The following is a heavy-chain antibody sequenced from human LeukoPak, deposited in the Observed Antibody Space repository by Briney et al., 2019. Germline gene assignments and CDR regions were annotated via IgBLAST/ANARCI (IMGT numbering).Heavy chain of an antibody. V-gene: IGHV4-61*01. J-gene: IGHJ4*02. CDR1: GGSISSGYY. Sequence: SETLSLTCAVSGGSISSGYYWSWIRQPPGKGLEWIGYIYYNGSTNYNPSLKSRVTISVDTSKNQFSLKLSSVTAADTAVYYCARVIRYYDSSGTYDYWGQGILVTVSS. D-gene: IGHD3-22*01. CDR2: IYYNGST. CDR3: ARVIRYYDSSGTYDY.